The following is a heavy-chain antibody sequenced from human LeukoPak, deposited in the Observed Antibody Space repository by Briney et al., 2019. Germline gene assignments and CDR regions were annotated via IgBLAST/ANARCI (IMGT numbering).Heavy chain of an antibody. V-gene: IGHV1-69*11. J-gene: IGHJ4*02. CDR1: GGTFSSYA. D-gene: IGHD3-3*01. CDR3: ARDRGGYYDFWSGYLSFDY. CDR2: IIPILGTA. Sequence: GASVKVSCKASGGTFSSYAISWVRQAPGQGLEWMGRIIPILGTANYALKFQGRVTITTHESTSSAYMELSSLRSEDTAVYYCARDRGGYYDFWSGYLSFDYWGQGTLVTVSS.